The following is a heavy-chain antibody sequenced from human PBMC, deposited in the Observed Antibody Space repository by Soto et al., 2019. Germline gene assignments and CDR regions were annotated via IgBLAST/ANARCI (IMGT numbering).Heavy chain of an antibody. CDR1: GFSLSTNGVG. Sequence: KESGPTLVKPTQTLTLTCTFSGFSLSTNGVGVGWIRQPPGKALEWLALIYWDDDKRYSPSLKSRLTITKDTSKNQVVLTMTNMDPVDTATFYCAHKSIGSYYFDYWGQGTLVTVSS. D-gene: IGHD1-26*01. J-gene: IGHJ4*02. V-gene: IGHV2-5*02. CDR2: IYWDDDK. CDR3: AHKSIGSYYFDY.